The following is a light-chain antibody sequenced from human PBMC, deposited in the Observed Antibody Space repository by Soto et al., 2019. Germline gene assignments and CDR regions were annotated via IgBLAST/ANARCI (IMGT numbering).Light chain of an antibody. Sequence: QSVLTQPLSASGSPGQPVTISCTGTSNDVGGYNYVSWYQQHPGRAPKLMIFEVTQRPSGVPDRFSGSKSGNTASLTVSGLQAEDEADYYCTSYAGSNNVYVFGTGTKVTVL. CDR2: EVT. CDR3: TSYAGSNNVYV. V-gene: IGLV2-8*01. CDR1: SNDVGGYNY. J-gene: IGLJ1*01.